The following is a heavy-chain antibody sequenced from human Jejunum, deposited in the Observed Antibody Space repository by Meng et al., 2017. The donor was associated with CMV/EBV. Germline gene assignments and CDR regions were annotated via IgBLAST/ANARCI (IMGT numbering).Heavy chain of an antibody. Sequence: YDMRWGRQAPGKGLEYVSIISRDGGGTYYADSVKGRFTISRDDSKNTLYLHMGSLRVEDMAVYYCARGRGRTGDVDPGVSGYFDSWGQGTLVTVSS. D-gene: IGHD1-1*01. CDR2: ISRDGGGT. CDR3: ARGRGRTGDVDPGVSGYFDS. CDR1: YD. V-gene: IGHV3-64*02. J-gene: IGHJ4*02.